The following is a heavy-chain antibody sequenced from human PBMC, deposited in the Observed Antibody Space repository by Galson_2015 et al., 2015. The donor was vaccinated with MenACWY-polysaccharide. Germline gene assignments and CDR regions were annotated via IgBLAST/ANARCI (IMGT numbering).Heavy chain of an antibody. CDR2: IGGSGSNT. D-gene: IGHD5-18*01. CDR3: ARVRYSTGKYDFDV. Sequence: SLRLSCEASGFTFSNYAMSWVRQAPGQGLEWVSTIGGSGSNTHYADSVKGRFTISRDNSKNTLSLQMNSLRAEDTAVYYCARVRYSTGKYDFDVWGQGTLVAVSS. V-gene: IGHV3-23*01. CDR1: GFTFSNYA. J-gene: IGHJ4*02.